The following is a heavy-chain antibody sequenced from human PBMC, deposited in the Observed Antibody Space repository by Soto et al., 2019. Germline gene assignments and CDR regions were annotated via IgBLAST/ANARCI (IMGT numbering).Heavy chain of an antibody. D-gene: IGHD3-3*01. Sequence: GGSLRLSCAASGFPFYRHAIHWVRLTPGRGLEWVLAISRDGSYIYCTDSVKGRFTVSRDNSKNTVFVQMNRLIPDDTALYFCARTRNGGVADSFDSWGQGTRVTVAS. CDR3: ARTRNGGVADSFDS. CDR1: GFPFYRHA. J-gene: IGHJ5*01. CDR2: ISRDGSYI. V-gene: IGHV3-30*04.